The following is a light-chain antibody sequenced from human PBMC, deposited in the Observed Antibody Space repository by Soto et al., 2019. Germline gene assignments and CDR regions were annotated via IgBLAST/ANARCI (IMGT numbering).Light chain of an antibody. CDR2: ANN. CDR3: SSYAGNNNLV. V-gene: IGLV1-40*01. Sequence: QSVLTQPPSVSGAPGQRVTISCTGNSSNIGSPFDVHWYQHLPGTAPRLLIYANNNRPSGVPHRFSGSKSGTSASLAITGLQGDDEADYYCSSYAGNNNLVFGTGTKVTVL. J-gene: IGLJ1*01. CDR1: SSNIGSPFD.